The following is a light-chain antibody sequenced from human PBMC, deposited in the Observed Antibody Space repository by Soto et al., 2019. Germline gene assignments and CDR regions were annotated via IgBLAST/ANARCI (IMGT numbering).Light chain of an antibody. Sequence: QSVLTQPPSVSGAPGQRVTISCTGSSSNIGAGYDVHWYQQLPGTAPKLLIYGNSNRPSGVPDRFSGSKSGTSASLAITGLRAEDEADYYCQSYDSGGVFGGGTKVTVL. V-gene: IGLV1-40*01. CDR2: GNS. CDR1: SSNIGAGYD. J-gene: IGLJ3*02. CDR3: QSYDSGGV.